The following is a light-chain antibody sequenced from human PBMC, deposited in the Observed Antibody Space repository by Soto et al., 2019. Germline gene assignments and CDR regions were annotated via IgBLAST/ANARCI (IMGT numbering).Light chain of an antibody. CDR3: QQFGSSPPLT. Sequence: EFVLTQSPGKLSLSPGERATLSCRASHSISRGFLAWYQQKPGQAPRLLIYGTSNRGTGIPDRFSGSGSGTYFTLTISRLEPEDFAVYYCQQFGSSPPLTFGGGTKVEIK. CDR2: GTS. CDR1: HSISRGF. V-gene: IGKV3-20*01. J-gene: IGKJ4*01.